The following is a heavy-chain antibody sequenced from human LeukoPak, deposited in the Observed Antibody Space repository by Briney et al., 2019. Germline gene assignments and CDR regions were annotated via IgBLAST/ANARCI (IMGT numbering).Heavy chain of an antibody. D-gene: IGHD2-2*02. CDR3: ARVSVVPAAIYYMDV. CDR1: GGSISSYY. Sequence: SETTSLNCTVSGGSISSYYWSWIRQPAGKGLEWIGRIYTSGSANYNPSLKSRVTMSVDTSKNQFSLKLSSVTAADTAVYYCARVSVVPAAIYYMDVWGKGTTVTVSS. V-gene: IGHV4-4*07. J-gene: IGHJ6*03. CDR2: IYTSGSA.